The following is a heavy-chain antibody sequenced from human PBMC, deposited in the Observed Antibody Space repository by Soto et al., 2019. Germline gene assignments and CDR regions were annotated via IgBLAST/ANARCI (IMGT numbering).Heavy chain of an antibody. CDR1: GFTVSSNY. J-gene: IGHJ6*03. CDR2: IYSDGST. CDR3: ARAAAVAGSYYYYYYYMDV. Sequence: EVQLVESGGGLVQPGGSLRLSCAASGFTVSSNYMSWVRQAPGKGLEWVSVIYSDGSTYYADSVKGRFTISRDNSKNTLYLQMNSLRAEDTAVYYCARAAAVAGSYYYYYYYMDVWGKGTTVTVSS. V-gene: IGHV3-66*01. D-gene: IGHD6-19*01.